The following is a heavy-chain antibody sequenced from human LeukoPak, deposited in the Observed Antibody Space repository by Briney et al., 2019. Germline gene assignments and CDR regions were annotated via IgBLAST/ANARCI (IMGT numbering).Heavy chain of an antibody. Sequence: ASVKVSCKASGYTFTSYGISWVRQAPGQGLEWMGWISAYNGNTNYAQKLQGRVTMTTDTSTSTAYMELRSLRSDDTAVYYCARDFCDLLGHDTDYYYYMDVWGKGTTVTISS. CDR1: GYTFTSYG. V-gene: IGHV1-18*01. CDR3: ARDFCDLLGHDTDYYYYMDV. J-gene: IGHJ6*03. CDR2: ISAYNGNT. D-gene: IGHD3-16*01.